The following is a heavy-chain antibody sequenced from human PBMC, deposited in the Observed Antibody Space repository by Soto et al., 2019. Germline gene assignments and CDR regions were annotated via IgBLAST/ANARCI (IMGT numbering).Heavy chain of an antibody. J-gene: IGHJ6*02. V-gene: IGHV1-69*01. Sequence: QVQLVQSGAEVKKPGSSVKVSCKASGGTFSSYAISWVRQAPGQGFEWMGGIIPIFGTANYAQKFQGRVTINADESTSTAHMELSSLRSEDTAVYYCARYGYSGYDYGPSFFGRGDYYYGMDVWGQGTTVTVSS. D-gene: IGHD5-12*01. CDR1: GGTFSSYA. CDR3: ARYGYSGYDYGPSFFGRGDYYYGMDV. CDR2: IIPIFGTA.